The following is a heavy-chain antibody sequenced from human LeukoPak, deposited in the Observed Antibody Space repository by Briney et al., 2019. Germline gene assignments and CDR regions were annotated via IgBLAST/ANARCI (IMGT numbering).Heavy chain of an antibody. V-gene: IGHV4-59*01. D-gene: IGHD6-13*01. CDR2: IYYSGST. J-gene: IGHJ4*02. CDR1: GGSISSYY. Sequence: SETLSLTCTVSGGSISSYYWSWIRQPPGKGLEWIGYIYYSGSTNYNPSLESRVTISVDTSKNQFSLKLSSVTAADTAVYYCAREYSSSWSGAGYLGQGTLVTVSS. CDR3: AREYSSSWSGAGY.